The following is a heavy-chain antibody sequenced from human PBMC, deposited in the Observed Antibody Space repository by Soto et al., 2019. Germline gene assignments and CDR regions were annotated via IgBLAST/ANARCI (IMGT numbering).Heavy chain of an antibody. CDR2: IYYSGST. J-gene: IGHJ4*02. CDR1: GGSISSGGYY. CDR3: ARGDYGDSADY. D-gene: IGHD4-17*01. V-gene: IGHV4-31*03. Sequence: SETLSLTCTVSGGSISSGGYYWSWIRQHPGKGLEWIGYIYYSGSTYYNPSLKSRVTISVDTSKNQFSLKLSSVTAADTAVYYCARGDYGDSADYWGQGTLVTVSS.